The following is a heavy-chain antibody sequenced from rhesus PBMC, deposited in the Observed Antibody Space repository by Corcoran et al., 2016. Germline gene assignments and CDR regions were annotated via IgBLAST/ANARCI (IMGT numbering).Heavy chain of an antibody. CDR2: IYGSGSST. CDR3: ARLYGNYWYFDL. CDR1: GGSISSNY. D-gene: IGHD4-35*01. Sequence: QVQLQESGPGLVKPSETLSLTCAVSGGSISSNYWSWIRQPPGKGLEWIGYIYGSGSSTNYNPSLKCRVTLSVDTAKNQLSLKLSSVTTADTAVYYCARLYGNYWYFDLWGPGTPITISS. J-gene: IGHJ2*01. V-gene: IGHV4S11*01.